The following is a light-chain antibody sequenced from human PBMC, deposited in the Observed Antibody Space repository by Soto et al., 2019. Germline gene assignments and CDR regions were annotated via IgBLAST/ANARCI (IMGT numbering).Light chain of an antibody. J-gene: IGKJ4*02. CDR1: QSISVW. CDR3: QQYNSYPLT. Sequence: DIQMSKSPSTLSASVGDRVTITCRASQSISVWLAWYQQKAGKAPNLLIYEASRLESGVPSRFSGSGSETEFTLTISGLQPGDFATYYCQQYNSYPLTFGGGTKVDI. V-gene: IGKV1-5*03. CDR2: EAS.